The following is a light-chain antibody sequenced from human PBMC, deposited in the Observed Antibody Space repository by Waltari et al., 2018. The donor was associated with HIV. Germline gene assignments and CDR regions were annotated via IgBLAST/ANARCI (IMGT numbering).Light chain of an antibody. Sequence: QSALTQPASVSGSPGQWITISCTGTNSDIGVYNFVSWYQQHPAKAPKLIIFEVSNRPSGVSDRFSGSKSGNTASLTISGLQAEDEADYYCSSYRNSRTWVFGGGTKLTVL. V-gene: IGLV2-14*01. CDR2: EVS. CDR3: SSYRNSRTWV. J-gene: IGLJ3*02. CDR1: NSDIGVYNF.